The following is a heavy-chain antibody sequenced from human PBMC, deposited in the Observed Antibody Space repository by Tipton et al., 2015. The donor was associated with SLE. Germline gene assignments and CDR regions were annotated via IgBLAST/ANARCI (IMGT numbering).Heavy chain of an antibody. J-gene: IGHJ6*03. CDR1: GGSISSYS. Sequence: TLSLTCTVSGGSISSYSWSWIRQPAGKGLEWIGRVYNSGSSYYNPSLKSRVTMSVDTSKNQVSLNLNSVTAADTAVYYCAKDGDSNPSYFNYYYYYMDVWGKGTTVTVSS. D-gene: IGHD5-12*01. CDR2: VYNSGSS. CDR3: AKDGDSNPSYFNYYYYYMDV. V-gene: IGHV4-4*07.